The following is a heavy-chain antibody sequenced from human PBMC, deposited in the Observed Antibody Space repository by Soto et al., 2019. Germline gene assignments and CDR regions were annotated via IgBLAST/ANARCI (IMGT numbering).Heavy chain of an antibody. D-gene: IGHD3-22*01. CDR1: GGSVSSGSYY. V-gene: IGHV4-61*01. CDR2: IFYNGST. Sequence: QVQLHESGPGLVKTSETLSLTCTVSGGSVSSGSYYWSWIRQPPGKGLELIGYIFYNGSTNYNPSLKSRVTMSVDTSREQFSLRLSSVTAPDTAFYYCARGVTMITGFDYWGQGSLVTVSS. J-gene: IGHJ4*02. CDR3: ARGVTMITGFDY.